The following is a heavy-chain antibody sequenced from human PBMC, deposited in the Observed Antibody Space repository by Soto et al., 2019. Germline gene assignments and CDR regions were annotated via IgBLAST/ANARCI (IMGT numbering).Heavy chain of an antibody. CDR2: INHSGST. Sequence: PSETLSLTCAVYGGSFSGYYWSWIRQPPGKGLEWIGEINHSGSTNYNPSLKSRVTISVDTSKNQFSLKLSSVTAADTAVYYCASSGEHYDILTGYSYWGQGTLVTAPQ. CDR1: GGSFSGYY. CDR3: ASSGEHYDILTGYSY. V-gene: IGHV4-34*01. J-gene: IGHJ4*02. D-gene: IGHD3-9*01.